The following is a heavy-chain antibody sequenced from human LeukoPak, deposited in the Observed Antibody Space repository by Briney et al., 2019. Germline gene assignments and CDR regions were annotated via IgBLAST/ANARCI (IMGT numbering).Heavy chain of an antibody. J-gene: IGHJ4*02. D-gene: IGHD6-19*01. Sequence: PGGSLRLSCAASGFNFRTYSMNWVRQAPGKGLEWVSCISSGSGTIYYAHSLKGRFTISRDNAKNSLYLQMNSLSDEDTAVYYCARGGLEWLSYWGQGTLVTVPS. CDR3: ARGGLEWLSY. CDR2: ISSGSGTI. V-gene: IGHV3-48*02. CDR1: GFNFRTYS.